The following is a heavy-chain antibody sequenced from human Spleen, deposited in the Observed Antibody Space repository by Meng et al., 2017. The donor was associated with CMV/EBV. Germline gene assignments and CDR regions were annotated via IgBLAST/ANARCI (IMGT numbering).Heavy chain of an antibody. CDR3: ARRVVPAAIGF. Sequence: SLTCAVYCSSFGGYYWSWIRQPPGKGLEWIGEINHSGNTNYNPSLKSRVTISADTSKNQFSLKLSSVTAADTAVYYCARRVVPAAIGFWGQGTLVTVSS. V-gene: IGHV4-34*01. D-gene: IGHD2-2*01. CDR2: INHSGNT. J-gene: IGHJ4*02. CDR1: CSSFGGYY.